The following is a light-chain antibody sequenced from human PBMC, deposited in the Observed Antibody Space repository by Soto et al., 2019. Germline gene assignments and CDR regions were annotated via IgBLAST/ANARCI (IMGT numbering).Light chain of an antibody. V-gene: IGKV1-5*01. CDR1: QSISSW. J-gene: IGKJ1*01. Sequence: DIQMTQSPSTLSASVGDRVTITCRASQSISSWLAWYQQKPGKDPKLLIYDASSLESGVPSRFSGSGSRTEFTLTISSLQPDDFATYYCQQYNSYSPTFGQGTKVEIK. CDR2: DAS. CDR3: QQYNSYSPT.